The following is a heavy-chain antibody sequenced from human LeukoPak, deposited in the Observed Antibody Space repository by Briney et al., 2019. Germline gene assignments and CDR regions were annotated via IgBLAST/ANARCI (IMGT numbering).Heavy chain of an antibody. CDR3: AKDDWNDYGDYEDAFDI. V-gene: IGHV3-23*01. J-gene: IGHJ3*02. D-gene: IGHD4-17*01. CDR2: ISGSGGST. CDR1: GFTFSSYS. Sequence: GGSLRLSSAASGFTFSSYSMSWVRQAPGKGLEWVSAISGSGGSTYYADSVKGRFTISRDNSKNTLYLQMNSLRAEDTAVYYCAKDDWNDYGDYEDAFDIWGQGTMVTVSS.